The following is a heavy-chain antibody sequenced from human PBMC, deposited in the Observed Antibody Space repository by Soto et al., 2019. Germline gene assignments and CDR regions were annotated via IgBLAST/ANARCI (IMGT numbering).Heavy chain of an antibody. V-gene: IGHV4-34*01. CDR2: INHSGST. J-gene: IGHJ4*02. Sequence: QVQLQQWGAGLLKPSETLSLACAVYGGSFSGYYWSWIRQPPGKGLEWIGEINHSGSTNYNPSLKSRATISVDTSKNQFSLKLSSVTAADTAVYYCVTYYYDSSGDYWGQGTLVTVSS. CDR3: VTYYYDSSGDY. D-gene: IGHD3-22*01. CDR1: GGSFSGYY.